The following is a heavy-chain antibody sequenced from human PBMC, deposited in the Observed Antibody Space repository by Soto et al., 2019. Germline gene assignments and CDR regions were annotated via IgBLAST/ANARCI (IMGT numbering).Heavy chain of an antibody. V-gene: IGHV5-51*01. J-gene: IGHJ4*02. D-gene: IGHD2-15*01. CDR1: GSSFTSHW. Sequence: GEYLNISFKADGSSFTSHWLGWVCQVPLRVLEWVAVIYPADSYARYSPSFRGRGTISVDISINTVYLQWRSLKASDTAIYFFARQDIVTAPVRGVYFDSWGQGNQVTAPQ. CDR3: ARQDIVTAPVRGVYFDS. CDR2: IYPADSYA.